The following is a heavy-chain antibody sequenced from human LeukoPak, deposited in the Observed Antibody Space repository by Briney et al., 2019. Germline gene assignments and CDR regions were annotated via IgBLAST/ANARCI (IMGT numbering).Heavy chain of an antibody. Sequence: GGSLRLSCTASKFTFSSYEMNWVRQAPGKGLEWVSYISDSGSLIYYADSVKGRFTISRDNAKNSLYLQMNSLRAEDTAVYYCVREPGAPRGWFDSWGQGTLVTVSS. CDR2: ISDSGSLI. V-gene: IGHV3-48*03. D-gene: IGHD7-27*01. CDR1: KFTFSSYE. J-gene: IGHJ5*01. CDR3: VREPGAPRGWFDS.